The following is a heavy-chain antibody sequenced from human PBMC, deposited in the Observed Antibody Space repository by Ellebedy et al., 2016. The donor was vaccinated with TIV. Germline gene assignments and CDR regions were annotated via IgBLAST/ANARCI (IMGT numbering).Heavy chain of an antibody. CDR2: INHSGST. CDR3: ARGQGTLQYFDWLGHYYYGMDV. V-gene: IGHV4-34*01. J-gene: IGHJ6*02. Sequence: MPSETLSLTCAVYGGSFSGYYWSWIRQPPGQGLEWIGEINHSGSTNYNPSLKRRVTISVDTSKNQFSLKLSSVTAADTAVYYCARGQGTLQYFDWLGHYYYGMDVWGQGTTVTVSS. CDR1: GGSFSGYY. D-gene: IGHD3-9*01.